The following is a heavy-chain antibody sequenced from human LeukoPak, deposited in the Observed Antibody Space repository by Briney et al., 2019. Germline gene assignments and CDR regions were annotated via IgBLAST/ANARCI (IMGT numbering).Heavy chain of an antibody. CDR2: IYHSGTT. J-gene: IGHJ5*02. CDR3: ARGDYCSGGGCYGWAWFDP. D-gene: IGHD2-15*01. CDR1: GVSISTHY. Sequence: SETLSLTCNVSGVSISTHYWSWIRQSPGKGLEWIGFIYHSGTTNYNPSLKSRVTISVDTSKNQFSLKLSSVTAADTAVYYCARGDYCSGGGCYGWAWFDPWGQGTLVTVSS. V-gene: IGHV4-59*11.